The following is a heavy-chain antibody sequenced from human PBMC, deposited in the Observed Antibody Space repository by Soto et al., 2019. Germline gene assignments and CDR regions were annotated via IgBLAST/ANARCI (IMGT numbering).Heavy chain of an antibody. V-gene: IGHV1-69*06. D-gene: IGHD3-9*01. Sequence: QVHLVQSGTEVKKPGSSVKVSCKTSGDTFXNYAISWVRQAPGQGLEWMGGIIPLFDSASYAQRSHDRVTITADKFTSTAYMELRSLTSEDTAIYYCAASTFQSGVTGYFHLGFWGQGTLVTVSS. J-gene: IGHJ4*02. CDR3: AASTFQSGVTGYFHLGF. CDR2: IIPLFDSA. CDR1: GDTFXNYA.